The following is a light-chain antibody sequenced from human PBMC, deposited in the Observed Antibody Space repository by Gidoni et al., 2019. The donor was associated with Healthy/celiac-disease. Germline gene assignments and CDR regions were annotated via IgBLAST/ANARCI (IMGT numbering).Light chain of an antibody. Sequence: SYELTQPPSVSVSPGQTARITCSGDALPKQYAYWYQQKPGQPPVLVIYKDSERPSGIPERFSGSSSGTTVTLTISGVQAEDEADYYCQSADSSGTWGVFGGGTKLTVL. CDR1: ALPKQY. CDR3: QSADSSGTWGV. V-gene: IGLV3-25*03. J-gene: IGLJ2*01. CDR2: KDS.